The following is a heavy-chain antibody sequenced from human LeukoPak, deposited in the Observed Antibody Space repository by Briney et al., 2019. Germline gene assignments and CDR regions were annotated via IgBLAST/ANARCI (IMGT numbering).Heavy chain of an antibody. Sequence: SEPLSLTCAVSGGSISSYYWSWIRQPPGKGLEWIGYIYYSGSTNYNHYLKSRVTISVYTSKNQFSLKLSSVTAADTAVYYCARDLSSSWYSAFDIWGQGTMVTVSS. CDR1: GGSISSYY. J-gene: IGHJ3*02. CDR2: IYYSGST. D-gene: IGHD6-13*01. V-gene: IGHV4-59*01. CDR3: ARDLSSSWYSAFDI.